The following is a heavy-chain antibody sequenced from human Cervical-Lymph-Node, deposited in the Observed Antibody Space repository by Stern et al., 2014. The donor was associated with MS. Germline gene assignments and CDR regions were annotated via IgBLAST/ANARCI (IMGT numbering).Heavy chain of an antibody. CDR2: INTNTGNP. CDR1: GYTFSSYA. V-gene: IGHV7-4-1*02. CDR3: ARVVDGGNP. D-gene: IGHD4-23*01. J-gene: IGHJ5*02. Sequence: VQLEESGSELKKPGASVKVSCKASGYTFSSYAMNWVRQAPGQGLEWMGWINTNTGNPTYAQGFTGRFVLSLATSVSTAYLQINSLKAEDTAVYYCARVVDGGNPWGQGTLVTVSS.